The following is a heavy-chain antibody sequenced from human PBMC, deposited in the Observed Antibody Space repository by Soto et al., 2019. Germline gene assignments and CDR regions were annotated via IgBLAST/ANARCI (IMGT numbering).Heavy chain of an antibody. CDR2: IYYSGST. V-gene: IGHV4-59*01. CDR3: ARVFPYFVAFDI. D-gene: IGHD2-21*01. J-gene: IGHJ3*02. CDR1: GGSISSYY. Sequence: QVQLQESGPGLVKPSETLSLTCTVSGGSISSYYWSWIRQPPGKGLEWIGYIYYSGSTNYNPSLKSRVTISVDTSKNQFSLKLSSVTAADTAVYYCARVFPYFVAFDIWGQGTMVTVSS.